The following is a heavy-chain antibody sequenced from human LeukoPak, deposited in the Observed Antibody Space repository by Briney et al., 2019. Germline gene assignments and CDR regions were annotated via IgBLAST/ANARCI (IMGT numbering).Heavy chain of an antibody. CDR1: GFSFSNHG. J-gene: IGHJ6*02. Sequence: GGSLRLSCAASGFSFSNHGIHWVRQAPGKGLEWVSLIWYDGSNKYYADSVKGRFTISRDDSKYTVYLQMNSLRVEDTSVYYCARDGEYCSAGCTSHSYAYGLDVWGQGTTVTVSS. CDR3: ARDGEYCSAGCTSHSYAYGLDV. D-gene: IGHD2-15*01. CDR2: IWYDGSNK. V-gene: IGHV3-33*08.